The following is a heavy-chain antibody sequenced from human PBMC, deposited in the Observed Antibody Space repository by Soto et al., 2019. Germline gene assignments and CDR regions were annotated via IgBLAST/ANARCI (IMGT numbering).Heavy chain of an antibody. CDR2: IKQDGSEK. J-gene: IGHJ6*03. CDR1: GFSFSDYW. V-gene: IGHV3-7*01. D-gene: IGHD2-2*01. CDR3: ARSRAGRTAASYYDYMDV. Sequence: EVQLVESGGGLVQPRGSLRVSCAAAGFSFSDYWMTWVRQVPGKGLEWVANIKQDGSEKYYADSVKGRFTISRDNAKSSLYVQLNSLRAEDTAVYYCARSRAGRTAASYYDYMDVWGKGTTVTVSS.